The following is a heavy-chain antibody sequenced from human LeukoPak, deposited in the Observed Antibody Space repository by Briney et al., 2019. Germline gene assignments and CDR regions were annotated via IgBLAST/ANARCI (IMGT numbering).Heavy chain of an antibody. CDR3: AIEEKDFDY. V-gene: IGHV5-51*01. Sequence: GASLKTSCKGSGSSFTSYWIGWVRPMPGKGLEWMGIIYPGDSDTRYSPSFQGQVTISADKSISTAYLQWSSLKASDTAMYYCAIEEKDFDYWGQGTLVTVSS. CDR1: GSSFTSYW. J-gene: IGHJ4*01. CDR2: IYPGDSDT.